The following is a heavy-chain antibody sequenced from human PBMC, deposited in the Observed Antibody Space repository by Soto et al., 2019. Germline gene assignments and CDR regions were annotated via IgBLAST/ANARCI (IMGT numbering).Heavy chain of an antibody. CDR2: IKSDGSTT. Sequence: GGSLRLSCAASVFTFSSYLMHWVRQVPGKGLLWVSRIKSDGSTTSYADSVKGRFTISRDNAKNTLYLQMNSLRAEDTAVYYCAYGRWELLPNYWGQGTLVTVYS. V-gene: IGHV3-74*01. J-gene: IGHJ4*02. D-gene: IGHD1-26*01. CDR3: AYGRWELLPNY. CDR1: VFTFSSYL.